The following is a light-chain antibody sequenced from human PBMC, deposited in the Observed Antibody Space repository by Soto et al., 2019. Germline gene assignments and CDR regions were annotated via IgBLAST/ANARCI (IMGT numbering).Light chain of an antibody. CDR1: SSDVGGYNY. J-gene: IGLJ2*01. CDR3: TSYTSSGTVVV. V-gene: IGLV2-14*01. CDR2: DVS. Sequence: QSALTQPASVSGSPGQSITISCTGTSSDVGGYNYVSWYQQHPGKAPKLMIYDVSNRPSGVSNRFSGSKSGNTASLTISGLQAEDEAYYYCTSYTSSGTVVVFGVGTKVTVL.